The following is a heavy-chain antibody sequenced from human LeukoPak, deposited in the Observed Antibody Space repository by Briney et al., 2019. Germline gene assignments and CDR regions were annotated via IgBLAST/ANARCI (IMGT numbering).Heavy chain of an antibody. V-gene: IGHV3-33*01. CDR2: IWYDGSNK. Sequence: GGSLRLSCAASGFTFSSYGMHWVRQAPGKGLEWVAVIWYDGSNKYYADSVKGRFTISRDNSKNTLYLQMNSLRAEDTAVYYCARAKERRWLVLPSGPWGQGTLVTVSS. CDR3: ARAKERRWLVLPSGP. CDR1: GFTFSSYG. J-gene: IGHJ5*02. D-gene: IGHD6-19*01.